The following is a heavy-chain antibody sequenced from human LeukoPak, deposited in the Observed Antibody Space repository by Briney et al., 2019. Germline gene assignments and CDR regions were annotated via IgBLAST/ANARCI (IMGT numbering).Heavy chain of an antibody. J-gene: IGHJ4*02. D-gene: IGHD3-9*01. V-gene: IGHV3-48*01. CDR3: AREGILTGYLY. Sequence: GGSLRLSCAASGFTFSSYGMNWVRQAPGKGLEWVSYISSSSSTIYYADSVKGRFTISRDNAKNSLYLQMNSLRAEDTAVYYCAREGILTGYLYWGQGTLVTVSS. CDR2: ISSSSSTI. CDR1: GFTFSSYG.